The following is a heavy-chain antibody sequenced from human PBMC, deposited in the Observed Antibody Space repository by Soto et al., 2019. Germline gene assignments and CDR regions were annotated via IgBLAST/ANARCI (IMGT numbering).Heavy chain of an antibody. CDR1: GFSLSTSGVG. CDR3: AHSIGSYGYWQKVGAITYFDY. Sequence: GSGPTLVNPTQTLTLTCTFSGFSLSTSGVGVGWIRQPPGKALEWLALIYWDDDKRYSPSLKSRLTITKDTSKNQVVLTMTNMDPVDTATYYCAHSIGSYGYWQKVGAITYFDYRGQGTLVTVSS. V-gene: IGHV2-5*02. CDR2: IYWDDDK. D-gene: IGHD5-18*01. J-gene: IGHJ4*02.